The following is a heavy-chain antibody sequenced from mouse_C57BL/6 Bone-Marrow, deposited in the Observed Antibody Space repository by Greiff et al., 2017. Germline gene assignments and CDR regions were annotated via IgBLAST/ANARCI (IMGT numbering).Heavy chain of an antibody. Sequence: VQRVESGPGLVAPSQSLSITCTVSGFSLTSYAISWVRQPPGKGLAWLGVIWTGGGTNYNSALKSRLSISKDNSKSQVFLKMNSLQTDDTARYYCARENEYSNCYWYFDVWGTGTTVTVSS. CDR2: IWTGGGT. V-gene: IGHV2-9-1*01. CDR1: GFSLTSYA. J-gene: IGHJ1*03. CDR3: ARENEYSNCYWYFDV. D-gene: IGHD2-5*01.